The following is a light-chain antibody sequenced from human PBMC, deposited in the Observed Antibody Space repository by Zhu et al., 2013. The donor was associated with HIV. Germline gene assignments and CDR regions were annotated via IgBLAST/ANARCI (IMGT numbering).Light chain of an antibody. V-gene: IGKV1-13*02. CDR1: QGISSA. CDR3: QQYDVYPWT. CDR2: GAS. J-gene: IGKJ1*01. Sequence: AIQLTQSPSSLSASVGDRVTITCRASQGISSALAWYQQKPGKGPKLLIYGASTLESGVPSRFSGSGSGTEFTFTITSLQADDFATYYCQQYDVYPWTFGQGTKVDVK.